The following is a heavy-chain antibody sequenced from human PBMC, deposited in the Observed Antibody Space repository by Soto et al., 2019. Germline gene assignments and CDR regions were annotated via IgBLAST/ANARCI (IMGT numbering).Heavy chain of an antibody. CDR1: GITFGDFA. Sequence: SLRLSCTAAGITFGDFAMSRLSPAPGKGLLLVCFIRSKAYGETTEYAASVKGRFTISRDDSKSIAYLQMNSLKTEDTAVYYCTRDREKQWLYPGHW. V-gene: IGHV3-49*03. CDR3: TRDREKQWLYPGH. CDR2: IRSKAYGETT. D-gene: IGHD6-19*01. J-gene: IGHJ1*01.